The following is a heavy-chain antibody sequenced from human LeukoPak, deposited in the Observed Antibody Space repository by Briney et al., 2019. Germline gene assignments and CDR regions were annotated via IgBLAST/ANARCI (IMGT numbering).Heavy chain of an antibody. CDR1: GGSFSGYY. Sequence: SETLSLTCAVYGGSFSGYYWSWIRQPPGKGLEWIGEINRSGSTNYNPSLKSRVTISVDTSKNQFSLKLSSVTAADTAVYYCASFGRYYDILTGLFDYWGQGTLVTVSS. D-gene: IGHD3-9*01. J-gene: IGHJ4*02. CDR3: ASFGRYYDILTGLFDY. V-gene: IGHV4-34*01. CDR2: INRSGST.